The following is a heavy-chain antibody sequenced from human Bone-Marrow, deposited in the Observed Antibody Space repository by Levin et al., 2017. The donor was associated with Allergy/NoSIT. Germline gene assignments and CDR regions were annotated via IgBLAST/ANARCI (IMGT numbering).Heavy chain of an antibody. CDR3: SSYDFWSGYTPLDP. CDR2: IRSKAYGGTR. J-gene: IGHJ5*02. Sequence: PGESLKISCITSGFTFGDYGMTWVRQAPGKGLQWVGFIRSKAYGGTREYAPSVKGRFAISRDDSKGIAYLQMNSLKTEDTAVYYCSSYDFWSGYTPLDPWGQGTLVTVSS. CDR1: GFTFGDYG. V-gene: IGHV3-49*04. D-gene: IGHD3-3*01.